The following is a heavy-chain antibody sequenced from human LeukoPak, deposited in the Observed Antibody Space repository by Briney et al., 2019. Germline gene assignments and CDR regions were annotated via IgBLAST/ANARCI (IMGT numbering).Heavy chain of an antibody. J-gene: IGHJ4*02. D-gene: IGHD2-15*01. CDR1: GGSISSYY. CDR3: ARTVVVAATTNRGFDY. V-gene: IGHV4-59*01. Sequence: SETLFLTCTVSGGSISSYYWSWIRQPPGKGLEWIGYIYYSGSTNYNPSLKSRVTISVDTSKNQFSLKLSSVTAADTAVYYCARTVVVAATTNRGFDYWGQGTLVTVSS. CDR2: IYYSGST.